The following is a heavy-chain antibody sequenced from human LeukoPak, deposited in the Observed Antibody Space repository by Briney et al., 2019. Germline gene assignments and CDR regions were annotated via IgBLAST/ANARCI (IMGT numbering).Heavy chain of an antibody. Sequence: GGSLRLSCAASGFTFRISWMSWVRQGPGKGLEWVANIIQDGGRKYYVDSVKGRFTISRDNAKNSLYLQMNSLRAEDTAVYYCARLYCSSTSCQSCFDSWGQGTLVTVSS. J-gene: IGHJ4*02. V-gene: IGHV3-7*05. CDR2: IIQDGGRK. CDR1: GFTFRISW. CDR3: ARLYCSSTSCQSCFDS. D-gene: IGHD2-2*01.